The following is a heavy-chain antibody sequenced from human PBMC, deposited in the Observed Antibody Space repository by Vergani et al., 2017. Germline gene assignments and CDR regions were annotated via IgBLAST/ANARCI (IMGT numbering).Heavy chain of an antibody. CDR1: GFTLSSYA. V-gene: IGHV3-23*01. CDR3: AKWFGELWEEY. J-gene: IGHJ4*02. Sequence: EVQLLESGGGLVQPGGSLRLSCAASGFTLSSYAMSWVRQAPGKGLEWVSGISGSGGSTYYADSVKGRFTISRDNSKNTLFLQMNSLRAEDTAVYYCAKWFGELWEEYWGQGTLVTVSS. D-gene: IGHD3-10*01. CDR2: ISGSGGST.